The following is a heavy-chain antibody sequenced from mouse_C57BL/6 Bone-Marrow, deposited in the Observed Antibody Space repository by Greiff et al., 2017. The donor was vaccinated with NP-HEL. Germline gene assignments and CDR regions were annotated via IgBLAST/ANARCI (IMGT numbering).Heavy chain of an antibody. D-gene: IGHD3-2*02. CDR1: GFTFSSYA. CDR2: ISRGGDYI. Sequence: EVKLVESGEGLVKPGGSLKLSCAASGFTFSSYAMSWVRQTPEKRLEWVAYISRGGDYIYYADTVKGRFTISRDNARNTLYLQMSSLKSEDTAMYYCTRVGSGYFDVGGTGTAVTVTS. J-gene: IGHJ1*03. V-gene: IGHV5-9-1*02. CDR3: TRVGSGYFDV.